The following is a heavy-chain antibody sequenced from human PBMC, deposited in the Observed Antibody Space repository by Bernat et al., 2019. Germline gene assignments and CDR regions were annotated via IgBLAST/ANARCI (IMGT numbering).Heavy chain of an antibody. D-gene: IGHD6-6*01. Sequence: QVQLVESGGGVVQPGRSLRLSCAASGFTFSSYGMHWVRQAPGKGLEWVAVIWYDGSNKYYADSVKGRFTISRDNSKNTLYLQMNSLRAEDTAVYYCARGMSIAARLVYFQHWGQGTLVTVSS. J-gene: IGHJ1*01. CDR3: ARGMSIAARLVYFQH. V-gene: IGHV3-33*01. CDR1: GFTFSSYG. CDR2: IWYDGSNK.